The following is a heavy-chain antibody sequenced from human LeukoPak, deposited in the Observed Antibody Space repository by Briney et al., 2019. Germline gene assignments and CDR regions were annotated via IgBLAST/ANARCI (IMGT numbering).Heavy chain of an antibody. V-gene: IGHV3-7*03. CDR3: ATSTAAAGTD. Sequence: PGGSLRPSCAASGFTFSNLWMSWVRQAPGKGLKWVANIKQDGSEKYYVDSVKGRFTISRDNAQSSLYLQMNSLRAEDTAIYYCATSTAAAGTDWGQGTLVTVSS. D-gene: IGHD6-13*01. CDR1: GFTFSNLW. J-gene: IGHJ4*02. CDR2: IKQDGSEK.